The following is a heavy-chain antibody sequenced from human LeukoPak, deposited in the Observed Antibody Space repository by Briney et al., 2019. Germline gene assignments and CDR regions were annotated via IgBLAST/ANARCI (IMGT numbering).Heavy chain of an antibody. D-gene: IGHD4-17*01. Sequence: GGFLRLSCAASGFTFSSYEMDWVRQAPGKGLEWVSYISSSGSTIYYADSVRGRFTISRDNAKNSLYLQMNSLRAEDTAVYYCVLIHDYGDDGGSASPSIDYWGHGTVVTVSS. J-gene: IGHJ4*01. CDR3: VLIHDYGDDGGSASPSIDY. CDR2: ISSSGSTI. V-gene: IGHV3-48*03. CDR1: GFTFSSYE.